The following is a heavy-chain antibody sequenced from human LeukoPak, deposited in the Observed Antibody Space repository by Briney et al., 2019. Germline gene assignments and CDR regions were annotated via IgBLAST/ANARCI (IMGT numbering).Heavy chain of an antibody. V-gene: IGHV3-53*05. CDR1: GFTVSSNY. CDR2: IYSGGTT. J-gene: IGHJ5*02. D-gene: IGHD5-18*01. CDR3: ARDGGYSYGYSWFDP. Sequence: GGSLRLSCAASGFTVSSNYMSWVRQAPGKGLEWVSVIYSGGTTNYADSVKGRFTISRDNSKNTLYLQMNSLRAEDTAVYYCARDGGYSYGYSWFDPWGQGTLVTVSS.